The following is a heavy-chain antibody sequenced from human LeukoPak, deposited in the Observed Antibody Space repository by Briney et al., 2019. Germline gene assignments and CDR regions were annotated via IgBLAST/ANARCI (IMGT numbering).Heavy chain of an antibody. CDR3: AKSKQQLVDYYYYGMDV. CDR1: GFTFSSYG. J-gene: IGHJ6*02. Sequence: GGSLRLSCAASGFTFSSYGMHWVRQAPGKGLEWVAFIRYDGGNKYYPDSVKGRFTISRDNSKYTLYLQMNSLRAADTAMYYCAKSKQQLVDYYYYGMDVWGQGTTVTVSS. CDR2: IRYDGGNK. V-gene: IGHV3-30*02. D-gene: IGHD6-13*01.